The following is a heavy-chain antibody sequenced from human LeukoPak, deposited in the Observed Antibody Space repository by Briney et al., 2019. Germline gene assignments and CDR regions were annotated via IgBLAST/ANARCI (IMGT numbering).Heavy chain of an antibody. V-gene: IGHV3-23*01. CDR3: AKGILWLGAFDI. CDR1: GFSFSSYA. D-gene: IGHD2-21*01. Sequence: PGGSLRLSCAASGFSFSSYAMSWVRQAPGKGLEWVSAISGSGGSTYYADSVKGRFTISRDNSKSTLYLQMNSLRAEDTAVYYCAKGILWLGAFDIWGQGTMVTVSS. J-gene: IGHJ3*02. CDR2: ISGSGGST.